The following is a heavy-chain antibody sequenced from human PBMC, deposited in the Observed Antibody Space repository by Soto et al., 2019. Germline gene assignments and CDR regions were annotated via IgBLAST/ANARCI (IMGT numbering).Heavy chain of an antibody. D-gene: IGHD3-22*01. CDR2: INPFDGSR. J-gene: IGHJ4*02. V-gene: IGHV1-46*01. CDR3: TTDPPMIVVY. CDR1: GYIFTSYY. Sequence: GASVKVSCKASGYIFTSYYLHWVRQAPGQGLEWMGWINPFDGSRMFAQSFQGKVTLTRDTSTSTVYMELSGLTSEDTAVYYCTTDPPMIVVYWGQGTLVTVSS.